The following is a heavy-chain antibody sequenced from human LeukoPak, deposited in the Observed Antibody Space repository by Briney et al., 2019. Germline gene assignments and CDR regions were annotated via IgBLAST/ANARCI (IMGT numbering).Heavy chain of an antibody. D-gene: IGHD3-10*01. V-gene: IGHV1-69*01. CDR1: GGTFSSYA. CDR3: ARDRGYYGSGSSDAFDI. CDR2: IIPTFGTA. Sequence: SVKVSCKASGGTFSSYAISWVRQAAGQGLAWMGGIIPTFGTANYAQKFQGRVTITADESTSTAYMELSSLRSEDTAVYYCARDRGYYGSGSSDAFDIWGQGTMVTVSS. J-gene: IGHJ3*02.